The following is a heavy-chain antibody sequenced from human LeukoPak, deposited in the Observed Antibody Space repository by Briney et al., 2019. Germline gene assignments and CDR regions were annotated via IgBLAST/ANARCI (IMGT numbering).Heavy chain of an antibody. V-gene: IGHV3-72*01. Sequence: GGSLRLSCAASGVTLSDHHMDWVRQAPGKGLEWVGRTRNKARGYTTEYAASVKGRFTISRDDSKTLVYLQMNSLKTEDTAVYFCARDGAEGDNSAFDIWSQGTVVTVSS. CDR3: ARDGAEGDNSAFDI. D-gene: IGHD3-22*01. J-gene: IGHJ3*02. CDR2: TRNKARGYTT. CDR1: GVTLSDHH.